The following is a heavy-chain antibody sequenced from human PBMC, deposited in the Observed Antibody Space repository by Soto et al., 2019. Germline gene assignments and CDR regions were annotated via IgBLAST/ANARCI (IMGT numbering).Heavy chain of an antibody. CDR1: GYTFTSYA. J-gene: IGHJ4*02. CDR3: AEGDSGSYDIFDY. V-gene: IGHV1-3*01. CDR2: INAGNGNT. D-gene: IGHD1-26*01. Sequence: GASVKVSCKASGYTFTSYAMHWVRQAPGQRLEWMGWINAGNGNTKYSQKFQGRVTITRDTSASTASMELSSLTSEDTAVYYCAEGDSGSYDIFDYWGQRTLVTVS.